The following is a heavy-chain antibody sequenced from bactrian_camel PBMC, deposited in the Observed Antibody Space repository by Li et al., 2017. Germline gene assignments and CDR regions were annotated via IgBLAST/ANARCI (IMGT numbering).Heavy chain of an antibody. Sequence: HVQLVESGGGSVQAGGALTLSCTASGYFTSTYCLGWFRQAAGKEREVVAEIYTGNGNAYYGDSVKGRFTVSKENAKNTLSLQLNSLKPEDSAMYYCAAEYGGSWSFGYWGQGTQVTVS. D-gene: IGHD6*01. CDR3: AAEYGGSWSFGY. V-gene: IGHV3S54*01. CDR2: IYTGNGNA. J-gene: IGHJ6*01. CDR1: GYFTSTYC.